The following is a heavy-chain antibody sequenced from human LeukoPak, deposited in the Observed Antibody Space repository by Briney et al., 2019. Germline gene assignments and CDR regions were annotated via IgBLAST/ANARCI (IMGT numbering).Heavy chain of an antibody. Sequence: GGTLRLSCAAPGFTFSSYGMSWVRQAPGKGLDWVSLISGSGGSTYYADSVKGRFTISRDNSKNTLYLQMNSLRAEDTAVYYCAKEMVRGVLYYYYYMDVWGKGTTVTISS. V-gene: IGHV3-23*01. CDR3: AKEMVRGVLYYYYYMDV. CDR2: ISGSGGST. J-gene: IGHJ6*03. CDR1: GFTFSSYG. D-gene: IGHD3-10*01.